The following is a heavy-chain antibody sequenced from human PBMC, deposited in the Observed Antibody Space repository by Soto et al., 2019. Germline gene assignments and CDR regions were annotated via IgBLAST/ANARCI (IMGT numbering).Heavy chain of an antibody. CDR1: GGSIGSGGYS. Sequence: PXATLSLTCTVSGGSIGSGGYSWTWIRQSPGKGLEWIGYTYQSGSAYYNPSLKSRVTISVDRSKNQFSLNLTSVTAADTAVYYCARYYYYGMDVWGQGTTVTVSS. V-gene: IGHV4-30-2*06. CDR2: TYQSGSA. CDR3: ARYYYYGMDV. J-gene: IGHJ6*02.